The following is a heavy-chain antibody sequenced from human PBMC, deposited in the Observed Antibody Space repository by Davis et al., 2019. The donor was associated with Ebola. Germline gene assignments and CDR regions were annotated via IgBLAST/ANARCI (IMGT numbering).Heavy chain of an antibody. V-gene: IGHV4-59*08. Sequence: SETLSLTCTVSGGSISSYYWSWIRQPPGKGLEWIGYIYYSGSTNYNPSLKSRVTISVDTSKSQFSLKLSSVTAADTAVYYCASFIAVAGFDYWGQGTLVTVSS. CDR2: IYYSGST. CDR1: GGSISSYY. D-gene: IGHD6-19*01. J-gene: IGHJ4*02. CDR3: ASFIAVAGFDY.